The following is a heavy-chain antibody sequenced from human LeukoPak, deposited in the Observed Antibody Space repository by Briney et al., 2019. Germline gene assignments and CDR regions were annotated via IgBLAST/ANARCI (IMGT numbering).Heavy chain of an antibody. J-gene: IGHJ4*02. Sequence: GGSLRLSCAASGFTFSSYEMNWVRRAPGKGLEWVSYISSSGSPIYYADSVKGRFTISRDNAKNSLYLQMNSLRAEDTAVYYCARTLRYFDWLPDITDYWGQGTLVTVSS. D-gene: IGHD3-9*01. CDR1: GFTFSSYE. V-gene: IGHV3-48*03. CDR3: ARTLRYFDWLPDITDY. CDR2: ISSSGSPI.